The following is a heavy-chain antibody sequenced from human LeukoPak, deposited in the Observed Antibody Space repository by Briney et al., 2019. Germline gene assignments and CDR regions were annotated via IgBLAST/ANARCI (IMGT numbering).Heavy chain of an antibody. CDR2: ISSSGSTI. J-gene: IGHJ4*02. CDR1: GFTFSDYY. CDR3: ARAPLRLRNFDY. Sequence: PGGSLRLSCAASGFTFSDYYMSWIRQAPGKGLEWVSCISSSGSTIYYADSVKGRFTISRDNAKNSLYLQMNSLRAEDTAVYYCARAPLRLRNFDYWGQGTLVTVSS. V-gene: IGHV3-11*01. D-gene: IGHD2-21*02.